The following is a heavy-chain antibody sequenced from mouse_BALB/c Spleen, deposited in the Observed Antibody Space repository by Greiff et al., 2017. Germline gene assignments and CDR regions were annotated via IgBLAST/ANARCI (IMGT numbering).Heavy chain of an antibody. CDR3: TRRYYYGSQSLYWYFDV. D-gene: IGHD1-1*01. V-gene: IGHV1-5*01. J-gene: IGHJ1*01. CDR1: GYSFTSYW. Sequence: EVQLQQSGTVLARPGASVKMSCKASGYSFTSYWMHWVKQRPGQGLEWIGAIYPGNSDTSYNQKFKGKAKLTAVTSASTSYMELSSLTNEDSAVYYCTRRYYYGSQSLYWYFDVWGAGTTVTVSS. CDR2: IYPGNSDT.